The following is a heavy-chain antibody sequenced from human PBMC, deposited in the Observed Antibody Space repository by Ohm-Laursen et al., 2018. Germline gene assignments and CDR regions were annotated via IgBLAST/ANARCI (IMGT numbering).Heavy chain of an antibody. CDR1: GFTFSDYY. CDR2: ISSSGSTI. Sequence: SLRLSCAASGFTFSDYYMSWIRQAPGKGLEWVSFISSSGSTIYYADSVKGRFTISRDNAKNSLYLQMNSLRAEDTAVYYCARDRVVDTAMVSGMDVWGQGTTVTVSS. CDR3: ARDRVVDTAMVSGMDV. D-gene: IGHD5-18*01. V-gene: IGHV3-11*01. J-gene: IGHJ6*02.